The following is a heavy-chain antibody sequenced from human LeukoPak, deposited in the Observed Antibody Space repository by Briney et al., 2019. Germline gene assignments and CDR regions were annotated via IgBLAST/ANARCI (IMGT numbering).Heavy chain of an antibody. CDR2: IYSSGST. CDR1: GGSISSYH. D-gene: IGHD3-10*01. Sequence: SETLSLTCTVSGGSISSYHWSWIRQPPGKGLECIGYIYSSGSTNYNPSLKSRVTISVDTSKNQFSLKLSSVTAADTAVYYCARGGSGSGSNPQDYWGQGTLVTASS. V-gene: IGHV4-59*12. CDR3: ARGGSGSGSNPQDY. J-gene: IGHJ4*02.